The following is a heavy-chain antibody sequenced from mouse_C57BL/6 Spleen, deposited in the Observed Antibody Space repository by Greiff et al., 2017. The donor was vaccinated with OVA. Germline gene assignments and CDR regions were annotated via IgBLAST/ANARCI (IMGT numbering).Heavy chain of an antibody. CDR3: ARSKSYYYGDD. J-gene: IGHJ2*01. CDR1: GYTFTSYW. CDR2: INPSNGGT. V-gene: IGHV1-53*01. D-gene: IGHD1-1*01. Sequence: QVHVKQPGTELVKPGASVKLSCKASGYTFTSYWMHWVKQRPGQGLEWIGNINPSNGGTNYNEKFKSKATLTVDKSSSTAYMQLSSLTSEDSAVYYCARSKSYYYGDDWGQGTTLTVSS.